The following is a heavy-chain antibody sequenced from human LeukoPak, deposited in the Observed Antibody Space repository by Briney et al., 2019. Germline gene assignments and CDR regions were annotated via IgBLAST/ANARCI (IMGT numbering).Heavy chain of an antibody. CDR3: ARSTVTTFAFDI. V-gene: IGHV1-2*06. CDR2: INPNSGGT. D-gene: IGHD4-17*01. J-gene: IGHJ3*02. Sequence: ASVKVSCKASGYTFTGYYMHWVRQAPGQGLEWMGRINPNSGGTNYAQKFQGRVTMTRDTSISTAYMELSRLRSDDTAVYYCARSTVTTFAFDIWGQGTMVTVSS. CDR1: GYTFTGYY.